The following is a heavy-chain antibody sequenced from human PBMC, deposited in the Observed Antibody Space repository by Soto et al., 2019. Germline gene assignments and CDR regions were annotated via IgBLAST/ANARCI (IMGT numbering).Heavy chain of an antibody. CDR3: ARQNIIFGVARGFDP. CDR1: GYSFATYW. V-gene: IGHV5-51*01. CDR2: IYPADSDT. D-gene: IGHD3-3*01. J-gene: IGHJ5*02. Sequence: GESLKISCKGSGYSFATYWIGWVRQMPGKGLEWMGIIYPADSDTKYSPSFQGQVTISADKSISTAYLQWSSLKASDSAIYYCARQNIIFGVARGFDPWGQGTGVTVSS.